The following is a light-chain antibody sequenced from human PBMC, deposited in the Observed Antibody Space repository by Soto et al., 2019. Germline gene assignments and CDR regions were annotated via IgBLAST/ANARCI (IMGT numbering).Light chain of an antibody. J-gene: IGKJ4*01. CDR2: AAS. CDR3: QQSYSTPLT. Sequence: IQMTQSPSSLSASVGDRVTITCRASQSISSYLNWYQQKLGKAPKLLIYAASSLQSGVPSRFSGSGSGTDFTLTISSLQPEDFATYYCQQSYSTPLTFGGRSKVDIK. V-gene: IGKV1-39*01. CDR1: QSISSY.